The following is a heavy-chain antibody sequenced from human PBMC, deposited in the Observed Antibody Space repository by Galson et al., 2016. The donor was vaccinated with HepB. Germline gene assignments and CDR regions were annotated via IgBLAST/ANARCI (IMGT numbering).Heavy chain of an antibody. CDR1: DDSIYNSRYN. Sequence: ETLSLTCIVSDDSIYNSRYNWGWIRQPPGKGLEWIATVYYSGSTYYNASLKSRVTISLHTSKHQFSLKMTSVTAADTAVYYCARETDNHDDTSGYYSTWFDPWGQGTLVTVSS. V-gene: IGHV4-39*07. CDR3: ARETDNHDDTSGYYSTWFDP. D-gene: IGHD3-22*01. J-gene: IGHJ5*02. CDR2: VYYSGST.